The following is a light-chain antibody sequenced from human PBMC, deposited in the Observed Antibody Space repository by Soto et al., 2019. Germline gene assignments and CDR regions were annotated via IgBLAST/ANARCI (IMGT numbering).Light chain of an antibody. CDR3: SSYTSSSTLDVV. CDR2: DVS. V-gene: IGLV2-14*01. Sequence: QSALTQPASVSGSPGQSITSSCTGTSSDVGGYNYVSWYQQHPGKAPKLMIYDVSNRPSGVSNRVSGSKSGNTASLTISGLQAEDEADYYCSSYTSSSTLDVVFGGGTKLTV. CDR1: SSDVGGYNY. J-gene: IGLJ2*01.